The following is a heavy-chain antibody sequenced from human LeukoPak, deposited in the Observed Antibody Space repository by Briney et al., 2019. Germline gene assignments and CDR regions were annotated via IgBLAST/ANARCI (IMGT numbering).Heavy chain of an antibody. V-gene: IGHV3-33*01. CDR1: GFTFSSYG. Sequence: PGGSLRLSCAASGFTFSSYGMHWVRQAPGKGLEWVAVIWYDGSNKYYADSVKGRFTISRDNSKNTLYLQMNSLRAEDTAVYYCARALLSGGSFYYYYGMDVWGQGPTVTVSS. J-gene: IGHJ6*02. CDR3: ARALLSGGSFYYYYGMDV. D-gene: IGHD2-15*01. CDR2: IWYDGSNK.